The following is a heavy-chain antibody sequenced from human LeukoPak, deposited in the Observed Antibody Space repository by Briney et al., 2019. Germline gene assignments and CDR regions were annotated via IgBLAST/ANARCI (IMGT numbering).Heavy chain of an antibody. CDR3: ARDLVLVRGVIAPFRPYNWFDP. D-gene: IGHD3-10*01. CDR1: GYTFTGYY. Sequence: GASVKVSCKASGYTFTGYYMHWVRQAPGQGLGWMGWINPNSGGTNYAQKFQGRVTMTRDTSISTAYMELSRLRSDDTAVYYCARDLVLVRGVIAPFRPYNWFDPWGQGTLVTVSS. V-gene: IGHV1-2*02. J-gene: IGHJ5*02. CDR2: INPNSGGT.